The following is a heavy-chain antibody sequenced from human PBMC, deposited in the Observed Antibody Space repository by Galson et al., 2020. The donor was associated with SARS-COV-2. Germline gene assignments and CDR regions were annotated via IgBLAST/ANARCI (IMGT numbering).Heavy chain of an antibody. D-gene: IGHD5-18*01. V-gene: IGHV1-2*02. CDR1: GYTFTGYY. CDR3: ARVVSLDTAMVFDY. Sequence: ASVKVSCKASGYTFTGYYMHWVRQAPGQGLEWMGWINPNSGGTNYAQKFQGRVTITRDTSISTAYMELSRLRSDDTAVYYCARVVSLDTAMVFDYWGQGTLVTVSS. J-gene: IGHJ4*02. CDR2: INPNSGGT.